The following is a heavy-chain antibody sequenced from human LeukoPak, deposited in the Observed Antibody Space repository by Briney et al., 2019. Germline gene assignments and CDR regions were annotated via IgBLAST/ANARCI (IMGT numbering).Heavy chain of an antibody. CDR2: ISGSGGST. Sequence: GGSLSLSCAASGFTFSSYAMSWVRRAPGRGLEGVSAISGSGGSTYYADSVKGRFTISRDNSKNTLYLQMNSLRAEDTAVYYCAKGEMATIPGAFDIWGQGTMVTVSS. CDR3: AKGEMATIPGAFDI. J-gene: IGHJ3*02. CDR1: GFTFSSYA. D-gene: IGHD5-24*01. V-gene: IGHV3-23*01.